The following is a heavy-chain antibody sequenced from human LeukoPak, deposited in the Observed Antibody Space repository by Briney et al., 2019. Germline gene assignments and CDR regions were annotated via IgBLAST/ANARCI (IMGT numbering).Heavy chain of an antibody. V-gene: IGHV4-59*01. CDR3: ARDSRYSSYRGVDY. J-gene: IGHJ4*02. CDR2: IYNTGNT. Sequence: PSETLSLTCTVSGGSISNYFWSWIRQSPGKGLDWLGYIYNTGNTNYNPSLKSRVTISIDTSKNQFSLKLSSVTAADTAVYYCARDSRYSSYRGVDYWGQGTLVTVSS. CDR1: GGSISNYF. D-gene: IGHD5-12*01.